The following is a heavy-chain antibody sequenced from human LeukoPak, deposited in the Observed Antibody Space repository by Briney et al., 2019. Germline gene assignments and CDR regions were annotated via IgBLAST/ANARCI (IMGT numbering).Heavy chain of an antibody. Sequence: PSETLSLTCSVSGVSISEYYWTWSRQPAGKGLEWIGRIYITGSTNYNPSLKSRVTMSVDTSKNQLSLKLTSLAAADTAVYYCARVYYSNSYDYWYFDLWGRGTLVTVSS. J-gene: IGHJ2*01. V-gene: IGHV4-4*07. D-gene: IGHD6-13*01. CDR2: IYITGST. CDR1: GVSISEYY. CDR3: ARVYYSNSYDYWYFDL.